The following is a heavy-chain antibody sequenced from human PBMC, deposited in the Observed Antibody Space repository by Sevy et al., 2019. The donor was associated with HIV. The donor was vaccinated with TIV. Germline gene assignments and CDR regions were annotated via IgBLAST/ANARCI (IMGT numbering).Heavy chain of an antibody. D-gene: IGHD5-18*01. CDR3: AKDHAVVSYDPYPHGMDV. J-gene: IGHJ6*02. CDR2: ISGSGGST. Sequence: GGSLRLSCAASGFTFSSYAMSWVRQAPGKGLEWVSAISGSGGSTYYADSVKGRFTISRDNSKNTLYLQRNSLRAEDTAVYYCAKDHAVVSYDPYPHGMDVWGQGTTVTVSS. CDR1: GFTFSSYA. V-gene: IGHV3-23*01.